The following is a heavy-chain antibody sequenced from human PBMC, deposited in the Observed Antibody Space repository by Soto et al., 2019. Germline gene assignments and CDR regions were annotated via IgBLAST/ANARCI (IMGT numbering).Heavy chain of an antibody. J-gene: IGHJ6*02. CDR2: ISWDGGST. CDR3: AKDWGPITGTTKSYYYGMDV. D-gene: IGHD1-7*01. V-gene: IGHV3-43D*04. Sequence: GGSLRLSCAASGFTFDDYAMHWVRQAPGKGLEWVSLISWDGGSTYYADSVKGRFTISRDNSKNSLYLQMNSLSAEDTALYYCAKDWGPITGTTKSYYYGMDVWGQGTTVTVSS. CDR1: GFTFDDYA.